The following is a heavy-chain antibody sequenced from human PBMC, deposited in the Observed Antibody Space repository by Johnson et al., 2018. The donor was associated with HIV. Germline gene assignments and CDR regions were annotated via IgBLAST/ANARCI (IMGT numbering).Heavy chain of an antibody. CDR2: IKQDGSEK. Sequence: VQLVESGGGLVQPGGSLRLSCAASGFMFSRYWMSWVRQAPGKGLEWVANIKQDGSEKYYVDSVKARFTISRDNAKNSLYVQMNSLRAEDTAMYYCTGGWYNLSAFDIWGQGTMVTVSS. J-gene: IGHJ3*02. V-gene: IGHV3-7*01. CDR1: GFMFSRYW. CDR3: TGGWYNLSAFDI. D-gene: IGHD1-1*01.